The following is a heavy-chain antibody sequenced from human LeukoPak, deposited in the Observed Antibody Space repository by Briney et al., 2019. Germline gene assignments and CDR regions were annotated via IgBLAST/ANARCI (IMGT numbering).Heavy chain of an antibody. D-gene: IGHD6-6*01. CDR3: ARGQGSSSEFWNFDY. Sequence: SETLSLTCTVSGGSISSSNDYWGWIRQPPGQGLEWIGSIYYGEGTYYNPSLKSRVTISVDTSKNQFSLKLSSVTAADTAVYYCARGQGSSSEFWNFDYWGQGTLVTVSS. CDR1: GGSISSSNDY. CDR2: IYYGEGT. V-gene: IGHV4-39*07. J-gene: IGHJ4*02.